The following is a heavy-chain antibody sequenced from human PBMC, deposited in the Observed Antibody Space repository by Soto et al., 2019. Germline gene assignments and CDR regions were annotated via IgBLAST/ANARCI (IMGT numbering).Heavy chain of an antibody. CDR2: IRAYNGNT. CDR1: GYTFTSYG. CDR3: ARDLPPEDY. J-gene: IGHJ4*02. V-gene: IGHV1-18*01. Sequence: QVQLVQSGAEVKKPGASVKVSCKASGYTFTSYGISWVRQAPGQGLGWMGWIRAYNGNTNYAQKLAGRVTITTDTSTSTAYMELRSLRSYDTAVYYCARDLPPEDYWGQGTLVTVSS.